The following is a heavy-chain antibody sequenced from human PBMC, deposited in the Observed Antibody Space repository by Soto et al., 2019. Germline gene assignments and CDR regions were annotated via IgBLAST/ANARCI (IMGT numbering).Heavy chain of an antibody. Sequence: NPSETLSLTCAVYGGSFSGYYWSWIRQPPGKGLEWIGEINHSGSTNYNPSLKSRVTISVDTSKNQFSLKLSSVTAADTAVYYCARASSSWYYYYGMDVWGQGTTVTVSS. V-gene: IGHV4-34*01. J-gene: IGHJ6*02. CDR1: GGSFSGYY. CDR2: INHSGST. D-gene: IGHD6-13*01. CDR3: ARASSSWYYYYGMDV.